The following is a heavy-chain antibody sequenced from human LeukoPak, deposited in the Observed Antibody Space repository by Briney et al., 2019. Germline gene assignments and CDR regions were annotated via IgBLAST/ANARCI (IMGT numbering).Heavy chain of an antibody. J-gene: IGHJ4*02. Sequence: GGSLRLSCAASGFTFSSYGMHWVRQAPGKGLEWVAFIRYDGSNKYYADSVKGRFTISRDNSKNTLYLQMNSLRAEDTAVYYCASGGRVVPTHFDYWGQGTLVTVSS. CDR1: GFTFSSYG. CDR2: IRYDGSNK. V-gene: IGHV3-30*02. D-gene: IGHD2-2*01. CDR3: ASGGRVVPTHFDY.